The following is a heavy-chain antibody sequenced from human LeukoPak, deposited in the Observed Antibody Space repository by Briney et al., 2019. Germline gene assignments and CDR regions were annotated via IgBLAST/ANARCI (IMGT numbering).Heavy chain of an antibody. CDR3: ARDLGIAVAGNYYYYGIDV. Sequence: SETLSLTCTVSGGSISSYYWSWIRQPPGKGLEWIGYIYYSGSTNYNPSLKSRVTISVDTSKNQFSQKLSSVTAADTAVYYCARDLGIAVAGNYYYYGIDVWGKGTTVTVSS. CDR1: GGSISSYY. D-gene: IGHD6-19*01. V-gene: IGHV4-59*01. CDR2: IYYSGST. J-gene: IGHJ6*04.